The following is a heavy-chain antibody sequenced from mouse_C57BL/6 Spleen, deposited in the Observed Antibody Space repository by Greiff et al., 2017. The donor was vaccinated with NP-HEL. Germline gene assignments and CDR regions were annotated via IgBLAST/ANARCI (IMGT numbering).Heavy chain of an antibody. D-gene: IGHD2-5*01. V-gene: IGHV1-9*01. CDR2: ILPGSGST. J-gene: IGHJ1*03. CDR3: ARTAGYYSNPYWYFEV. CDR1: GYTFTGYW. Sequence: QVQLQQSGAELMKPGASVKLSCKATGYTFTGYWIEWVKQRPGHGLEWIGEILPGSGSTNYNEKFKGKATFTAATSSNTAYMQLSSLTTEDSAIYDCARTAGYYSNPYWYFEVWGTGTTVTVSS.